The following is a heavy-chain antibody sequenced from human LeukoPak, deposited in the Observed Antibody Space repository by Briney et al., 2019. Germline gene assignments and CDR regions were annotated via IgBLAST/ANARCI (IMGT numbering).Heavy chain of an antibody. Sequence: SQTLSLTCIVSGGSISSGDYYWSWIRQHPGKGLEWIGYIYYSGNTYYNPSLKSRVTISVDTSNNQFSLNLNSVTAADTAVYCCARAPRDTNSWYYFDYWGQGTLVSVSS. V-gene: IGHV4-31*02. CDR2: IYYSGNT. D-gene: IGHD5-18*01. CDR3: ARAPRDTNSWYYFDY. CDR1: GGSISSGDYY. J-gene: IGHJ4*02.